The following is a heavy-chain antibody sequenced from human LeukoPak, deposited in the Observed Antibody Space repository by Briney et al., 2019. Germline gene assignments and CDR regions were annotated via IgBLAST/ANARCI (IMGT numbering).Heavy chain of an antibody. J-gene: IGHJ4*02. V-gene: IGHV4-31*03. D-gene: IGHD5-18*01. Sequence: PSETLSLTCTVSGGSISSGGYSWSWIRQHPGKGLEWIGYIYYSGSTYYNPSLKSRVTISVDTSKNQFSLKLSSVTAADTAVYYCARELIQLWSRYFDYWGQGTLVTVSS. CDR1: GGSISSGGYS. CDR2: IYYSGST. CDR3: ARELIQLWSRYFDY.